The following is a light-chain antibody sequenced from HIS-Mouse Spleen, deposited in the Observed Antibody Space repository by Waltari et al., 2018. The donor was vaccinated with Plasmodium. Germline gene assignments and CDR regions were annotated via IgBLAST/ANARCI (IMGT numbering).Light chain of an antibody. V-gene: IGLV3-10*01. CDR2: EDS. J-gene: IGLJ3*02. Sequence: SYELTQPPSVSVSPGQTARITCHGDALPKKYAYWYQQKSGQAPVLVIYEDSKRPSGLPERFSGSSSGTMATLTISGAQVEDEADYYCYSTDSSGNHRVFGGGTKLTVL. CDR3: YSTDSSGNHRV. CDR1: ALPKKY.